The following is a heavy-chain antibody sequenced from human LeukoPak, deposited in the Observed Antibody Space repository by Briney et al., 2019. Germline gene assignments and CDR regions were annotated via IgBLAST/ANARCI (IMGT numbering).Heavy chain of an antibody. Sequence: ASVKVSCKASGYTFTSYYMHWVRQAPGQGLEWMGIINPSGGSTSYAQKFQGRFTMTRDTSTSTVYMELSSLRSEDAAVYYCARLLTAATNDYWGQGTLVTVSS. J-gene: IGHJ4*02. V-gene: IGHV1-46*01. CDR1: GYTFTSYY. CDR2: INPSGGST. CDR3: ARLLTAATNDY. D-gene: IGHD6-13*01.